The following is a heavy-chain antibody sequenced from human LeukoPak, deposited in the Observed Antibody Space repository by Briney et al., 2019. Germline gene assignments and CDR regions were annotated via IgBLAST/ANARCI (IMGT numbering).Heavy chain of an antibody. D-gene: IGHD3-10*01. CDR2: ISTNDGNT. Sequence: GASVKVSCRASGSIFTSYGVGWVRQAPGQGLEWLGWISTNDGNTNYAQKFQDRITMTTDTSTNTAYMELKSLRSDDTAVFYCARDKEITNIWFDPWGQGTLVTVSS. CDR3: ARDKEITNIWFDP. CDR1: GSIFTSYG. J-gene: IGHJ5*02. V-gene: IGHV1-18*01.